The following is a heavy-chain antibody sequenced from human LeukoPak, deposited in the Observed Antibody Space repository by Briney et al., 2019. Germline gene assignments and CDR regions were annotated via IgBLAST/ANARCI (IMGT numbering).Heavy chain of an antibody. CDR3: AKSSSGMIVVVILDY. D-gene: IGHD3-22*01. CDR1: GFSFSTTW. J-gene: IGHJ4*02. V-gene: IGHV3-74*01. CDR2: INSDGTGI. Sequence: GGSLRLSCAASGFSFSTTWMHWVRQAPGKGLVWVARINSDGTGIIYADSVKGRFTISRDNSKNTLYLQMNSLRAEDTAVYYCAKSSSGMIVVVILDYWGQGTLVTVSS.